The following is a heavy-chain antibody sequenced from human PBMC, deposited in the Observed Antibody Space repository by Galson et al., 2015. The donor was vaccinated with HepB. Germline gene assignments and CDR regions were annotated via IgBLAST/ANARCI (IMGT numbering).Heavy chain of an antibody. CDR2: INAGNGNT. J-gene: IGHJ6*02. Sequence: SVKVSCTASGYTFTSYAMHWVRQAPGQRLEWMGRINAGNGNTKYSQKFQGRVTITRDTSANTAYMELSSLRSEDTAVYYCARTKPGYYYGMDVWGQGTTVTVSS. CDR1: GYTFTSYA. CDR3: ARTKPGYYYGMDV. V-gene: IGHV1-3*01. D-gene: IGHD1-1*01.